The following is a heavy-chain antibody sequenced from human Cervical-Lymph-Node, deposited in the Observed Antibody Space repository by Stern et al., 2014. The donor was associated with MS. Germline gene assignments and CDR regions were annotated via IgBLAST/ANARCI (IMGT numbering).Heavy chain of an antibody. CDR2: IYYSGAT. J-gene: IGHJ6*02. CDR3: ARELSGMYGMDV. D-gene: IGHD1-1*01. V-gene: IGHV4-31*03. Sequence: QVQLKESGPGLVKPSKTLSLTCTVSGGSINNGDYYWSWVCQHPGKGLEWLGYIYYSGATYYNPSLKGRLTISVDTSKRHFSLKLTSVTAADTAVYYCARELSGMYGMDVWGQGTTVTVSS. CDR1: GGSINNGDYY.